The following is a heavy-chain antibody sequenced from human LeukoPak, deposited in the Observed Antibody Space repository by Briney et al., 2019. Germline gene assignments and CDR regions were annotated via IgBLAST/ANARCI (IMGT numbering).Heavy chain of an antibody. CDR3: ARDAGEYGPQFDI. CDR1: GDAFSSYA. V-gene: IGHV1-18*01. D-gene: IGHD7-27*01. Sequence: ASVKVSCKASGDAFSSYAISWVRQAPGQGLEWMGWISAYNGNTNYAQKLQGRVTMTTDTSTSTAYMELRSLRSDDTAVYYCARDAGEYGPQFDIWGQGTMVTVSS. J-gene: IGHJ3*02. CDR2: ISAYNGNT.